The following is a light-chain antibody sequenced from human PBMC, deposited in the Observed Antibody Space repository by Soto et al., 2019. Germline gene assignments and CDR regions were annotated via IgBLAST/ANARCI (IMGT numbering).Light chain of an antibody. CDR1: QGISSY. CDR3: QQYYSYPHT. V-gene: IGKV1-8*01. Sequence: TQSPSSFSASTGDRVTITYRASQGISSYLAWYQQKPGKAPKLLIYAASTLQSGVPSRFSGSGSGTDFTLTISCLQSEDFATYYCQQYYSYPHTFGQGTKVEIK. J-gene: IGKJ1*01. CDR2: AAS.